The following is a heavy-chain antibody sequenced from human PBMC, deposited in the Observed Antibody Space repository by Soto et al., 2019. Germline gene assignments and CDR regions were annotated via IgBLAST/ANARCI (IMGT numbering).Heavy chain of an antibody. Sequence: EVQLVESGGGLVQPGGSLRLSCAASGFTFSSYWMSWVRQAPGKGLEWVANIKQDGSEKYYVDSVKGRFTISRDNAKNSLYLQMNSLRAEDTAVYYCARFYYDRSGYLQSPYYYYYGMEVWGQGTTVTVSS. CDR3: ARFYYDRSGYLQSPYYYYYGMEV. J-gene: IGHJ6*02. D-gene: IGHD3-22*01. CDR2: IKQDGSEK. V-gene: IGHV3-7*04. CDR1: GFTFSSYW.